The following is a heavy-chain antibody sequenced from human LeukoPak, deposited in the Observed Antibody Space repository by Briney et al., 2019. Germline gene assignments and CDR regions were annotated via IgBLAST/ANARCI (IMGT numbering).Heavy chain of an antibody. CDR2: INHSGST. J-gene: IGHJ5*02. Sequence: SETLSLTCAAYGGSFSGYYWSWIRQPPGKGLEWIGEINHSGSTNYNPSLKSRVTISVDTSKNQFSLKLSSVTAADTAVYYCARGKLNWVRGVIITWFDPWGQGTLVTVSS. CDR1: GGSFSGYY. CDR3: ARGKLNWVRGVIITWFDP. D-gene: IGHD3-10*01. V-gene: IGHV4-34*01.